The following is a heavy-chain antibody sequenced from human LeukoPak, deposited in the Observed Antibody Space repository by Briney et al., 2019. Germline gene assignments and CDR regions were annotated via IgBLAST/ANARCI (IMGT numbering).Heavy chain of an antibody. V-gene: IGHV4-34*01. Sequence: SETLSLTCAVYGGSFSGYYWSWLRQPPGKGLEWFGEINHSGSTNYNPSLKSRVTISVDTSKNQFSLKLSSVTAADTAVYYCARGRRGVAAAGRGLYFDYWGQGTLVTVSS. D-gene: IGHD6-13*01. CDR1: GGSFSGYY. CDR2: INHSGST. CDR3: ARGRRGVAAAGRGLYFDY. J-gene: IGHJ4*02.